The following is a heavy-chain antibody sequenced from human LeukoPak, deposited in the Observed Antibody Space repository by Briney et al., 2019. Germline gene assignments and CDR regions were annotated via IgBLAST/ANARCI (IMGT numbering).Heavy chain of an antibody. CDR1: GFTFSSYA. CDR2: ISGSGGST. J-gene: IGHJ3*02. D-gene: IGHD3-22*01. Sequence: PGGSLRLSCAASGFTFSSYAMSWVRQAPGKGLEWVSAISGSGGSTYYADSVKGRFTISRDNAKNSLYLQMNSLRAEDTALYYCAKGITMIVVVTDDAFDIWGQGTMVTVSS. CDR3: AKGITMIVVVTDDAFDI. V-gene: IGHV3-23*01.